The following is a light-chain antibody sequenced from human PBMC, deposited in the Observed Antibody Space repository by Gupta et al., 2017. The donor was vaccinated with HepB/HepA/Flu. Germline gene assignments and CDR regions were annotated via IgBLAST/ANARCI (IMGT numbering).Light chain of an antibody. J-gene: IGKJ5*01. V-gene: IGKV3-11*01. CDR1: QSVSSY. CDR3: QQRSNWPPMT. CDR2: DAS. Sequence: EIVLTQSPATLSSSAGERATLSCRASQSVSSYLAWYQQKPGKAPRLLIYDASNRATGIPARFSGSGSGTDFTLTISSIEPEDFAVYYCQQRSNWPPMTFGQGTRLEIK.